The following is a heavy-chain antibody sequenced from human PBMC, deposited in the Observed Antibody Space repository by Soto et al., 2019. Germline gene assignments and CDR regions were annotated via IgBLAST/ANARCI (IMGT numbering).Heavy chain of an antibody. Sequence: EVQLVESGGGLVQPGGSLRLSCAASGFTFSSYWMHWVRQAPGKGLVWVSRINSDGSSTSYADSVKGRFTISRDNAKNTQYLQMTSLRSEYTAVYYCARDLSSPYYYYYMDVWGKGTTVTVSS. V-gene: IGHV3-74*01. J-gene: IGHJ6*03. CDR2: INSDGSST. CDR3: ARDLSSPYYYYYMDV. D-gene: IGHD6-13*01. CDR1: GFTFSSYW.